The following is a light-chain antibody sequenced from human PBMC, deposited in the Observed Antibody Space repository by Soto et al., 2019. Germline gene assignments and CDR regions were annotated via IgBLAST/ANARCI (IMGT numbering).Light chain of an antibody. V-gene: IGLV1-40*01. J-gene: IGLJ2*01. CDR1: SSNIGRGYD. CDR2: GDS. CDR3: QTFDSSLTISLV. Sequence: QSVLTQPPSVSGAPGQRVTISCTGSSSNIGRGYDVHWYQQFPGSAPRLLLSGDSNRPSGVPDRFSGSRSGTSASLAITGLPAEDEADYYCQTFDSSLTISLVFGGGTKLTVL.